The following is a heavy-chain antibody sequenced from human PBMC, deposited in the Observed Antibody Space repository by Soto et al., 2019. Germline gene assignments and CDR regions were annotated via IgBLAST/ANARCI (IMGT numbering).Heavy chain of an antibody. Sequence: QVQLVQSGAEVKKPGSSVKVSCKASGGTFRNYAISWVRQAPGQGLEWMRGVIPIFGTTKYAQKFQGRVTITADESTGTAYMELSSLKSEDSAVYYCARDRGYNGYSFDYWGQGTLVAVSS. CDR3: ARDRGYNGYSFDY. CDR2: VIPIFGTT. V-gene: IGHV1-69*01. D-gene: IGHD5-12*01. CDR1: GGTFRNYA. J-gene: IGHJ4*02.